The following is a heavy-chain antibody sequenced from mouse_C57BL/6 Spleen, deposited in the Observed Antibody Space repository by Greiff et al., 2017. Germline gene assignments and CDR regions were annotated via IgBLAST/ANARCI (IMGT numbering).Heavy chain of an antibody. CDR3: ARKRTTVVMDY. D-gene: IGHD1-1*01. J-gene: IGHJ4*01. CDR1: GFTFSSYA. Sequence: DVMLVESGGGLVKPGGSLKLSCAASGFTFSSYAMSWVRQTPEKRLEWVATISDGGSYTYYPDNVKGRFTISRANAKNNLYLQMSHLKSEDTAMYYCARKRTTVVMDYWGQGTSVTVSS. CDR2: ISDGGSYT. V-gene: IGHV5-4*03.